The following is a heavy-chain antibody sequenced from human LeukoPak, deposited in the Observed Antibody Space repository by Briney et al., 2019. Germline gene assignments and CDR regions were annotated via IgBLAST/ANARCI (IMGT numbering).Heavy chain of an antibody. Sequence: SETLSLTCAVYGGSFSGYYWSWIRQPPGKGLEWIGEINHSGSTNYNPPLKSRVTISVDTSKNRFSLKLSSVTAADTAVYYCASLEEGLSKHDAFDIWGQGTMVTVSS. CDR3: ASLEEGLSKHDAFDI. CDR1: GGSFSGYY. J-gene: IGHJ3*02. CDR2: INHSGST. D-gene: IGHD3-16*01. V-gene: IGHV4-34*01.